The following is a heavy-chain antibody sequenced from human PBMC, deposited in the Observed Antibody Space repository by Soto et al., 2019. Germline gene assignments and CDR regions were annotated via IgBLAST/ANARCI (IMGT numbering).Heavy chain of an antibody. CDR1: GYTFTSYA. J-gene: IGHJ4*02. D-gene: IGHD3-3*01. V-gene: IGHV1-3*01. Sequence: ASVKVSCKASGYTFTSYAMHWVRQAPGQRLEWMGWISAGNGNTNYSQKLQGRVTMTTDTSTSTAYMELRSLRSDDTAVYYCARRTIWSGYQLDYWGQGTLVTVSS. CDR3: ARRTIWSGYQLDY. CDR2: ISAGNGNT.